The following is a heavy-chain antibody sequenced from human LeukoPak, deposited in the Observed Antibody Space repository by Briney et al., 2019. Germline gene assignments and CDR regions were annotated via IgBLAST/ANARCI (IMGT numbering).Heavy chain of an antibody. V-gene: IGHV3-23*01. Sequence: GGSLRLSCAASGFTFSGYAMSWVRQAPGKGLEWVPGINDISTDRYYADSVRGRFSISRDNSKNTLYLQMNSLRAEDTAVYYCAKEVSSSWSHWGQGTLVTVSS. CDR3: AKEVSSSWSH. D-gene: IGHD6-13*01. CDR2: INDISTDR. J-gene: IGHJ4*02. CDR1: GFTFSGYA.